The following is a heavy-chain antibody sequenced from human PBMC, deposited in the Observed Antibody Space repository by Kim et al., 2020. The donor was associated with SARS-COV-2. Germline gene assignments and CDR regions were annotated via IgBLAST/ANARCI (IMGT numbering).Heavy chain of an antibody. J-gene: IGHJ6*02. D-gene: IGHD3-10*01. Sequence: GGSLRLSCAASGFTFDDYAMHWVRQAPGKGLEWVSGISWNSGSIGYADSVKGRFTISRDNAKNSLYLQMNRLRAEDTALYYCASYGSGSYYNYGMDVWGQETTVTVSS. CDR3: ASYGSGSYYNYGMDV. CDR2: ISWNSGSI. CDR1: GFTFDDYA. V-gene: IGHV3-9*01.